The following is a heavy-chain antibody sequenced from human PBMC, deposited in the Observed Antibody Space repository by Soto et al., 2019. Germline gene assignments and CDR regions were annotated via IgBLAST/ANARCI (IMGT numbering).Heavy chain of an antibody. J-gene: IGHJ1*01. CDR1: GFTVSSNY. CDR3: ARDRVESGYPEYFQH. D-gene: IGHD3-22*01. V-gene: IGHV3-53*01. CDR2: IYSGGST. Sequence: EVPLVESGGGLIQPGGSLRLSCAASGFTVSSNYMSWVRQAPGKGLEWVSVIYSGGSTYYADSVKGRFTISRDNSKNTLCLQMNSLRAEDTAVYYCARDRVESGYPEYFQHWGQGTLVTVSS.